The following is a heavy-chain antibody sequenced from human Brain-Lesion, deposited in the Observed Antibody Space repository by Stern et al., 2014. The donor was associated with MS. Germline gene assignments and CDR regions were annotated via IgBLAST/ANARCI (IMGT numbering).Heavy chain of an antibody. D-gene: IGHD5-18*01. V-gene: IGHV4-39*01. CDR1: GDSLSSSTFY. CDR3: ARHQLGYGYAYLRY. Sequence: QLQLQESGPGLVKPSDTLSLTCSVSGDSLSSSTFYWGWIRQPPGKGPEWIGSVYYSGNTYYHPSLKGRFPIPVDTSKNQFPLRLTSVTAADTAVYYCARHQLGYGYAYLRYWGQGTLVTVSS. CDR2: VYYSGNT. J-gene: IGHJ4*02.